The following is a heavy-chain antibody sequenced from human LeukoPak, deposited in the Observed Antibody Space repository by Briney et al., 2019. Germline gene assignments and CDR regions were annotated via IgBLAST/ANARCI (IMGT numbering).Heavy chain of an antibody. CDR3: ARPVGTTPYYFDY. J-gene: IGHJ4*02. D-gene: IGHD1-26*01. Sequence: GESLKISCQGSGYIFTTHYIAWVRQMPGRGLEWMGIIYPGDSDTTYSPSFRGQVTISADKSISTAYLQWSSLKASDTAMYYCARPVGTTPYYFDYWGQGTLVTVSS. CDR1: GYIFTTHY. CDR2: IYPGDSDT. V-gene: IGHV5-51*01.